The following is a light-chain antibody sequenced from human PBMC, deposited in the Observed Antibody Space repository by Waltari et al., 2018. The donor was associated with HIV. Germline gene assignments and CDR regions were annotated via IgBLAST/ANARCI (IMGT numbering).Light chain of an antibody. CDR3: QVWDYTTAV. J-gene: IGLJ2*01. Sequence: SYVLTQTPSVSVAPGKTARITCGGDNIVGKSVHWYQQKAGQAPVFVIYYSNDRPPGIPARFFGFNSGDTATLTISRADAGDEADYYCQVWDYTTAVFGGGTKLTVL. CDR2: YSN. CDR1: NIVGKS. V-gene: IGLV3-21*04.